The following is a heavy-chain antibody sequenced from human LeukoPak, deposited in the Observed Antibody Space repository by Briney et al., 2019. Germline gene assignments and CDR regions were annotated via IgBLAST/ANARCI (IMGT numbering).Heavy chain of an antibody. CDR3: AKDRSDFDWLLYDY. CDR1: GFTFSSYG. J-gene: IGHJ4*02. D-gene: IGHD3-9*01. V-gene: IGHV3-30*18. Sequence: GGSLRLSCAASGFTFSSYGMHWVRQAPGKGLEWVAVISYDGSNKYYADSVKGRFTISRDNSKNTLYLQMNSLRAEDTAVYCCAKDRSDFDWLLYDYWGQGTLVTVSS. CDR2: ISYDGSNK.